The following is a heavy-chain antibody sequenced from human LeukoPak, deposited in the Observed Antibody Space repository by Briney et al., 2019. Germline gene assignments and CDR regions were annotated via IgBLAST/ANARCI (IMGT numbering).Heavy chain of an antibody. CDR1: GFTFSGSA. Sequence: PGGSLRLSCAASGFTFSGSAMHWVRQASGKGLEWVGRIRSKANSYATAYAASVKGRFTISRDDSKNTAYLQMTSLKTEDTAVYYCTRLMVQGVNAFDIWGQGTMVTVSS. V-gene: IGHV3-73*01. D-gene: IGHD3-10*01. CDR2: IRSKANSYAT. CDR3: TRLMVQGVNAFDI. J-gene: IGHJ3*02.